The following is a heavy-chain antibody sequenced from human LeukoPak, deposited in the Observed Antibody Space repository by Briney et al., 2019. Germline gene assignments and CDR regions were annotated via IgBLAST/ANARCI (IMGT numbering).Heavy chain of an antibody. CDR2: IKHDESEE. CDR1: GFPFDTYW. D-gene: IGHD4-17*01. J-gene: IGHJ4*02. V-gene: IGHV3-7*05. Sequence: PGGSLRLSCAASGFPFDTYWMSWVRQAPGKGLEWVANIKHDESEESYVDSVEGRFTISRDNAQKSLYLQMKSLRAEDTAVYYCARISVHYGDLFDCWGQGTLVTVSS. CDR3: ARISVHYGDLFDC.